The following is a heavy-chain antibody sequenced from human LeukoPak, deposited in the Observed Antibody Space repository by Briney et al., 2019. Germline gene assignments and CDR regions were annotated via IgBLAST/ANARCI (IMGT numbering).Heavy chain of an antibody. CDR3: ARVVSGRGGYYYGMDV. Sequence: GGSLRLSCAASGFTFSSYAIHWVRQAPGKGLEWVAVISYDGSNKYYADSVKGRFTISRDNSKNTLYLQMNSLRAEDTAVYYCARVVSGRGGYYYGMDVWGQGTTVTVSS. CDR2: ISYDGSNK. D-gene: IGHD2-15*01. V-gene: IGHV3-30-3*01. J-gene: IGHJ6*02. CDR1: GFTFSSYA.